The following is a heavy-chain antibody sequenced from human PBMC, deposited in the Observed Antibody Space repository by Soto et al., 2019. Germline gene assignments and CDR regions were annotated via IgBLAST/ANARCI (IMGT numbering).Heavy chain of an antibody. CDR2: ISAYNGDT. J-gene: IGHJ6*02. CDR1: GYIFTTYG. D-gene: IGHD2-2*01. CDR3: ARDTHQKLYCTSSSCYHYYYGLAV. Sequence: GASVKVSCKASGYIFTTYGFSWVRQAPGRGLEWMGWISAYNGDTNYAQNLQGRVTMTTDTSTQTAYMELRSLRSDDTAMYYCARDTHQKLYCTSSSCYHYYYGLAVWGQGTTVTVSS. V-gene: IGHV1-18*01.